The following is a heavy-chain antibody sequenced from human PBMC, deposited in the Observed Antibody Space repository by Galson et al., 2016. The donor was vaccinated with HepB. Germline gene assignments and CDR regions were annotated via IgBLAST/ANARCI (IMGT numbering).Heavy chain of an antibody. CDR3: ASDSGSPGGFDY. CDR2: IYYGGST. J-gene: IGHJ4*02. Sequence: ETLSLTCTVSGGSISSSNYYWGWIRQPPGKGLECIGSIYYGGSTYYNPSLKSRVTISVDTSKNQFSLKLSSVTAADTAVYYCASDSGSPGGFDYWGQGTLVTVSS. D-gene: IGHD5-12*01. CDR1: GGSISSSNYY. V-gene: IGHV4-39*07.